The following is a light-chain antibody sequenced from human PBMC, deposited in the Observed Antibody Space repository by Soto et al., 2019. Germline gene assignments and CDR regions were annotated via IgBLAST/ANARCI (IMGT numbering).Light chain of an antibody. CDR3: SSYTSSSTLEYV. CDR2: DVS. CDR1: SSDVVGYNY. J-gene: IGLJ1*01. Sequence: QSVLTQPASVSGSPGQSITISCTGTSSDVVGYNYFSWYQQHPGKAPKLMIYDVSNRPSGVSNRFSGSKSGNTASLTISGLQAEDEADYYCSSYTSSSTLEYVFGTGTKVTVL. V-gene: IGLV2-14*01.